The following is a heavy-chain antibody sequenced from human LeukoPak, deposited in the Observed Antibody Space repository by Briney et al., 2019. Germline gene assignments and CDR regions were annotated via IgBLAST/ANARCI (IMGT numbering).Heavy chain of an antibody. V-gene: IGHV3-74*01. D-gene: IGHD5-24*01. Sequence: GGALRLSCAASGFSFSSYWVHRGLHEPRKRLVCGSRFNSNGGSTSYAESVKSRVTISRDNTKNTRYLQMSTLRDENTAVCYCARETPQGYKTPYYNSYSYMDVWGKGTTVTVSS. J-gene: IGHJ6*03. CDR1: GFSFSSYW. CDR3: ARETPQGYKTPYYNSYSYMDV. CDR2: FNSNGGST.